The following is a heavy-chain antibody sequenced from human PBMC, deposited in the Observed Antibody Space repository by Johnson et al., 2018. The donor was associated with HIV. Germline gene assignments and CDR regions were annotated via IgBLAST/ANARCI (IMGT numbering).Heavy chain of an antibody. J-gene: IGHJ3*01. CDR3: AKEASWRRAFDL. Sequence: VQLVESGGGLVQPGESLRLSCEASGFIVSSNSMNWVRQAPGKGLEWVSIFYSGGNTYYVDSVKDSFTISRDNSKHTLYLQMNSLRPEDTAVYYGAKEASWRRAFDLWGQGTMVTVSS. CDR2: FYSGGNT. V-gene: IGHV3-66*01. D-gene: IGHD3-3*01. CDR1: GFIVSSNS.